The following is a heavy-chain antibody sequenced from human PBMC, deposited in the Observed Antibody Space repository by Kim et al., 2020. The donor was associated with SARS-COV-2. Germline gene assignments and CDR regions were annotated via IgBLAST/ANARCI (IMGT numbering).Heavy chain of an antibody. CDR3: AKESGSGSYYAWTYYYYGMDV. J-gene: IGHJ6*02. D-gene: IGHD3-10*01. V-gene: IGHV3-30*18. CDR1: GFTLRSYG. CDR2: ISYDGSNK. Sequence: GGSLRLSCAASGFTLRSYGMHWVRQAPGKGLEWVAVISYDGSNKNYADSVKGRFTISRDNSKNTLYLQMNSLRAEDTAVYYCAKESGSGSYYAWTYYYYGMDVWGQVTTVTVSS.